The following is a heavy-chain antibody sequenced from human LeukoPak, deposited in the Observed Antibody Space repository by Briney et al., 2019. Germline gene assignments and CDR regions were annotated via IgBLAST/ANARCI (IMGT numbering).Heavy chain of an antibody. J-gene: IGHJ6*03. CDR3: AKAGEVQYYYYMDV. Sequence: GGSLRLSCAASGFTFSSYAMSWVRQAPGKGLEWVSAISGSGGSTYYADSVKGRFTISRDNSKNTLYLQMNSLRAEDTAVYYCAKAGEVQYYYYMDVWGKGTTVTVSS. V-gene: IGHV3-23*01. CDR2: ISGSGGST. D-gene: IGHD1-1*01. CDR1: GFTFSSYA.